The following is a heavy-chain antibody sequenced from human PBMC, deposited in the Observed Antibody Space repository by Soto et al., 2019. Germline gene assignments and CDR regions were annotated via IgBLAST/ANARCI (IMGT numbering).Heavy chain of an antibody. Sequence: GASVKVCCKASGGTFSSYAISWVRQAPGQGLEWMGGIIPIFGTANYAQKFQGRVTITADESTSTAYMELSSLRSEDTAVYYCARDLIAGALWFDPWGQGTLVTVSS. V-gene: IGHV1-69*13. D-gene: IGHD6-19*01. CDR3: ARDLIAGALWFDP. CDR1: GGTFSSYA. J-gene: IGHJ5*02. CDR2: IIPIFGTA.